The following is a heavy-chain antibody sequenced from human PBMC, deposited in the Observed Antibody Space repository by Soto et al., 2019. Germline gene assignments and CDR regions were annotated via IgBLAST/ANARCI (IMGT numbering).Heavy chain of an antibody. CDR1: GGSISSYY. CDR2: IYYSGST. Sequence: TSETLSLTCTVAGGSISSYYWSWIRQPPGKGLEWIGYIYYSGSTNYNPSLKSRVTISVDTSKNQFSLKLSSVTAADTAVYYCARDVYGGNSFFDYWGQGTLVTVSS. V-gene: IGHV4-59*01. J-gene: IGHJ4*02. CDR3: ARDVYGGNSFFDY. D-gene: IGHD4-17*01.